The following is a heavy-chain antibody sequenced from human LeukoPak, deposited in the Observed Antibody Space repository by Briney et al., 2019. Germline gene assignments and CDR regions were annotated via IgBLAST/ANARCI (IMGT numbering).Heavy chain of an antibody. D-gene: IGHD3-22*01. CDR2: ISAYNGNT. CDR1: GYTFTSYG. CDR3: ARVRTYYYDSSGYCYPDDY. J-gene: IGHJ4*02. Sequence: AASVKVSCKASGYTFTSYGISWVRQAPGQGLEWMGWISAYNGNTNYAQTLQGRVTMTTDTSTSTAYMELRSLRSDDTAVYYCARVRTYYYDSSGYCYPDDYWGQGTLVTVSS. V-gene: IGHV1-18*01.